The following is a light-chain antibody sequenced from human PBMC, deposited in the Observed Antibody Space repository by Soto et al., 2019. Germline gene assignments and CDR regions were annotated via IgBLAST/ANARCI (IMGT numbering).Light chain of an antibody. J-gene: IGLJ1*01. Sequence: QSALTQPRSVSGSPGQSVTISCTGTSSDVGGYNYVSWYQQHPGKAPKLMIYDVSKRPSGVPDRFSGSKSGNTASLTISGLQAEDEADYSFYVFGTGTKLTVL. CDR1: SSDVGGYNY. V-gene: IGLV2-11*01. CDR2: DVS. CDR3: YV.